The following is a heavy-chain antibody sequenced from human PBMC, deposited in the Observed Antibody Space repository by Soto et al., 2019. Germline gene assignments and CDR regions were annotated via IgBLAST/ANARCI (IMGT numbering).Heavy chain of an antibody. CDR3: AYRPCIGGSCYWFSFSGMDV. V-gene: IGHV2-5*02. D-gene: IGHD2-15*01. CDR2: IYWDADK. CDR1: GFSIITSGVC. J-gene: IGHJ6*02. Sequence: QITLKEYGPTLVKLTQTLTLTCTFSGFSIITSGVCVAWIRQPPGTALELLALIYWDADKRYRPSLDSRLTITTDTSKDQVVLTLTTMDSVDTATYYCAYRPCIGGSCYWFSFSGMDVWGQWTTVTVYS.